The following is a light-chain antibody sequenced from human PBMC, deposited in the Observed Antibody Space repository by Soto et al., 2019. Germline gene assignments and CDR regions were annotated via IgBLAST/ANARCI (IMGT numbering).Light chain of an antibody. CDR3: QQYGGPPWT. Sequence: EIVLTQSPGTLSLSPGERATLSCRASQSVSSSWLAWYQQKPGQAPRLLIYGASSRATGVPDRFSGSGFGTGFTLTITRLETEDSAVFYCQQYGGPPWTFGQGTTVEI. CDR2: GAS. CDR1: QSVSSSW. J-gene: IGKJ1*01. V-gene: IGKV3-20*01.